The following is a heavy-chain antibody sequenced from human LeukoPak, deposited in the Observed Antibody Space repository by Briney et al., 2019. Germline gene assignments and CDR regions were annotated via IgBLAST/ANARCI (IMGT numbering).Heavy chain of an antibody. CDR2: ISGSGGST. CDR3: AIGYSSGWYYFDY. J-gene: IGHJ4*02. V-gene: IGHV3-23*01. Sequence: GGSLRLSCAASGFTFSSYAMSWVRQAPGKGLEWVSAISGSGGSTYYADSVKGRFTISRDNSKNTLYLQMNSLRAEDTAVYYCAIGYSSGWYYFDYWGQGTLVADSS. D-gene: IGHD6-19*01. CDR1: GFTFSSYA.